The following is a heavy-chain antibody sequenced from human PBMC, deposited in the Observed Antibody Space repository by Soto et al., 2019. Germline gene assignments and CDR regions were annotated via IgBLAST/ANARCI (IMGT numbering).Heavy chain of an antibody. CDR2: MNPTSGYT. V-gene: IGHV1-8*01. CDR1: GYTFINYD. CDR3: ARVWGLADY. Sequence: QVQLVQSGTEVKKPGASVKVSCKASGYTFINYDINWVRQVTGQGLEWMGWMNPTSGYTGYAQRVQGRVTMTRDTSLSTAYMEMSSLRSDDTAVYYCARVWGLADYWGQGTLVTVSS. J-gene: IGHJ4*02. D-gene: IGHD7-27*01.